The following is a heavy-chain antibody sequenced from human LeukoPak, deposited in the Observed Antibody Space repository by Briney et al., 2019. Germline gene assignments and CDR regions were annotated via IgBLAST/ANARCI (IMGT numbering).Heavy chain of an antibody. V-gene: IGHV3-23*01. CDR1: GFRFSNYA. J-gene: IGHJ4*02. Sequence: GGSLRVSCAASGFRFSNYAMSWVRQAPGKGLEWVSGIGGSGSSTYCADSVKGRFTISRDNSKNTLYLQMNSLRAEDTAVYYCAKLWFGELGAVYFDYWGQGTPVTVSS. CDR2: IGGSGSST. D-gene: IGHD3-10*01. CDR3: AKLWFGELGAVYFDY.